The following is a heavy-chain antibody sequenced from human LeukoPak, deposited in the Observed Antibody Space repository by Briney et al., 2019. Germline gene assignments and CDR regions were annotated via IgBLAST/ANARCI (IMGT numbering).Heavy chain of an antibody. CDR2: INWNGGST. CDR1: GFTFDDYG. CDR3: ARDSYVHAFDI. D-gene: IGHD3-16*01. V-gene: IGHV3-20*04. Sequence: GGSLTLSCAPSGFTFDDYGMRWVRHAPGKGLECVSCINWNGGSTGYADCVKGRFTISRDNAKNSLYLQMNSLRAEDTALYYCARDSYVHAFDIWGQGTMVTVSS. J-gene: IGHJ3*02.